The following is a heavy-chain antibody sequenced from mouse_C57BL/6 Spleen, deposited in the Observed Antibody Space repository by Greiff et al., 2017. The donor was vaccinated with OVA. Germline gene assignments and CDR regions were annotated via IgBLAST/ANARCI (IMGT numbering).Heavy chain of an antibody. CDR1: GYSITSGYY. V-gene: IGHV3-6*01. J-gene: IGHJ2*01. CDR3: ARGGFEYYFDY. Sequence: EVQLQQSGPGLVKPSQSLSLTCSVTGYSITSGYYWTWIRQFPGNKLEWMGYISYDGSNNYNPSLKNRISITRDTSKNQFFLKLNSVTTEDTATYYCARGGFEYYFDYWGQGTTLTVSS. CDR2: ISYDGSN.